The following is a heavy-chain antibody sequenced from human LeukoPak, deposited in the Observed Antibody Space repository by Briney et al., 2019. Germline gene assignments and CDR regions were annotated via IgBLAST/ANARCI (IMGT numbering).Heavy chain of an antibody. J-gene: IGHJ4*02. CDR3: ATGPLEWPVGY. D-gene: IGHD3-3*01. CDR1: GYTFTSYY. CDR2: INPSGGST. Sequence: ASVKVSCKASGYTFTSYYLHWVRQAPGQGLEWMGIINPSGGSTSYAQKFQGRVTMTEDTSTDTAYMELSSLRSEDTAVYYCATGPLEWPVGYWGQGTLVTVSS. V-gene: IGHV1-46*01.